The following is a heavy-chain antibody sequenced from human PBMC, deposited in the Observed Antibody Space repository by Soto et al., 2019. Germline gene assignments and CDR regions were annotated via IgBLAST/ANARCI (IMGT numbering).Heavy chain of an antibody. CDR1: GFTFNSYA. Sequence: GGSLRRSCAASGFTFNSYAMNWVRQAPGKGLEWVSSISGGGGGTYYADSVKGRLTISRDNSKNTLYLQMNSLSAEGTAVYYCARDRGCSGGICYRDLGYWGQGTLVTVSS. V-gene: IGHV3-23*01. CDR3: ARDRGCSGGICYRDLGY. CDR2: ISGGGGGT. D-gene: IGHD2-15*01. J-gene: IGHJ4*02.